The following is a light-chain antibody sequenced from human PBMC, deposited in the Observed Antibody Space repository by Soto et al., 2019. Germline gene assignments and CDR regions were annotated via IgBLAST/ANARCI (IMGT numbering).Light chain of an antibody. V-gene: IGKV1-39*01. J-gene: IGKJ1*01. CDR2: AAS. CDR1: QTVNTY. Sequence: DIQMTQSPSSLSASVGDRVTITCRASQTVNTYLNWYQQRPGKAPKLLISAASSLKSGVPSRFSGSGSGTDFTLTISSLHPEDSATYYCQHSYSTPPTFGQGPRVEIK. CDR3: QHSYSTPPT.